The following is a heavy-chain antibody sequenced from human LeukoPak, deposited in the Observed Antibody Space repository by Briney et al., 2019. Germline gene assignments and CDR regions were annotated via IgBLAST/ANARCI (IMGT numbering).Heavy chain of an antibody. CDR3: TYDILTGYKM. D-gene: IGHD3-9*01. CDR1: GFTFSSYS. V-gene: IGHV3-23*01. J-gene: IGHJ4*02. CDR2: ISLSGDST. Sequence: GGSLRLSCAASGFTFSSYSMTWVRQAPGKGLEWVSAISLSGDSTYYADSVKGRFTISRDNSKNTLYLQMNSLRAEDTALYYCTYDILTGYKMWGQGNPVTVSS.